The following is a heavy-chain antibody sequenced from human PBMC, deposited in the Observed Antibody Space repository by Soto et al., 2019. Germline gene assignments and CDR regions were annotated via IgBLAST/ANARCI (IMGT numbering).Heavy chain of an antibody. J-gene: IGHJ5*02. D-gene: IGHD4-4*01. CDR2: ISSSSSYI. V-gene: IGHV3-21*01. Sequence: GGSLRLSCAASGFTFSSSSMNWVRQAPGKGLEWVSSISSSSSYIYYADSVKGRFTISRDNAKNSLYLQMNSLRAEDTAVYYCARDLTVTINWFDPWGQGTLVTVSS. CDR3: ARDLTVTINWFDP. CDR1: GFTFSSSS.